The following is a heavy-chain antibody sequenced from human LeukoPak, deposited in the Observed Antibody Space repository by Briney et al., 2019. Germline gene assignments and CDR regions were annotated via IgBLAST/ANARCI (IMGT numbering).Heavy chain of an antibody. J-gene: IGHJ6*02. CDR2: INTNTGNP. D-gene: IGHD1-14*01. CDR1: GYTFTSYY. V-gene: IGHV7-4-1*02. Sequence: ASVKVSCKASGYTFTSYYMHWVRQAPGQGLEWMGWINTNTGNPTYAQGFTGRFVFSLDTSASTAYLQISSPKAEDTAVYYCARDWNHNYYGMDVWGQGTTVTVSS. CDR3: ARDWNHNYYGMDV.